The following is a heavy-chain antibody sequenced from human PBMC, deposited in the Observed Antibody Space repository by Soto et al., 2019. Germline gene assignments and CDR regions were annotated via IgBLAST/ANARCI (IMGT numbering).Heavy chain of an antibody. D-gene: IGHD6-13*01. CDR2: ISSSSSYI. CDR3: ARDRHPRAAAGVDS. Sequence: EVQLVESGGGLVKPGGSLRLSCAASGFTFSSYSMNWVRQAPGKGLEWVSSISSSSSYIYYADSVKGRFTISRDNAKNSLYLQMNSLRAEDTAVYYCARDRHPRAAAGVDSWGQGTLITVSS. CDR1: GFTFSSYS. J-gene: IGHJ4*02. V-gene: IGHV3-21*01.